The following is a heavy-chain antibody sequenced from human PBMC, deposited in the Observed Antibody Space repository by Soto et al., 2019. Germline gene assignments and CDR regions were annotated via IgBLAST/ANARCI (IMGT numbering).Heavy chain of an antibody. V-gene: IGHV3-30-3*01. CDR3: ARVLVVPPDQYVDV. Sequence: PGGSLRLSCAASGFTFSSYAMHWVRQAPGKGLEWVAVISYDGSNKYYADSVKGRFTISRDNSKNTLYLQMNSLRAEDTAVYYCARVLVVPPDQYVDVWGQGTTVTVSS. CDR1: GFTFSSYA. D-gene: IGHD2-2*01. CDR2: ISYDGSNK. J-gene: IGHJ6*02.